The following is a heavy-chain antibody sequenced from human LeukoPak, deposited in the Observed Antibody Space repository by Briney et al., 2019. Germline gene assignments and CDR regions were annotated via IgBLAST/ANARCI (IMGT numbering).Heavy chain of an antibody. Sequence: PGGSLRLSCAASGFTFSSYWMTWVRQAPGKGLKWVANIKQDGSDKYYVDSVKGRFTISRDNAKNSLYLQMNSLRAEDTAVHYCAKSHSYGFDYWGQGTLVTVSS. J-gene: IGHJ4*02. V-gene: IGHV3-7*01. CDR1: GFTFSSYW. CDR3: AKSHSYGFDY. D-gene: IGHD5-18*01. CDR2: IKQDGSDK.